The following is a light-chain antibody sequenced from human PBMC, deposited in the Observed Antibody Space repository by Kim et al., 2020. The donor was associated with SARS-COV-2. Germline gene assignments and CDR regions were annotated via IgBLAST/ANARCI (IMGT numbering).Light chain of an antibody. J-gene: IGLJ3*02. V-gene: IGLV2-14*03. Sequence: QSALTQPASVSGSPGQTITISCTGTSSDVGGYNYVSWYQQHPGKPPKLMIYDVNNRPSGISNRFSGYKSGTTASLTIWRHQAEDEADYYCSSYTSSSSWVFGGGTQLTVL. CDR3: SSYTSSSSWV. CDR1: SSDVGGYNY. CDR2: DVN.